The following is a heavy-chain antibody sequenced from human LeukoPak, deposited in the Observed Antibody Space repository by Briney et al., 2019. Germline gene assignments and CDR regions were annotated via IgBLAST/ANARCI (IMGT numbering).Heavy chain of an antibody. Sequence: ASVKVSCKASGGTFSSYAISWVRQAPGQGLEWMGWINTNTGNPTYAQGFTGRFVFSLDTSVSTAYLQISSLKAEDTAVYYCARDRQPYDFWSGYFPLYYYYYGMDVWGQGTTVTVSS. V-gene: IGHV7-4-1*02. CDR3: ARDRQPYDFWSGYFPLYYYYYGMDV. D-gene: IGHD3-3*01. J-gene: IGHJ6*02. CDR1: GGTFSSYA. CDR2: INTNTGNP.